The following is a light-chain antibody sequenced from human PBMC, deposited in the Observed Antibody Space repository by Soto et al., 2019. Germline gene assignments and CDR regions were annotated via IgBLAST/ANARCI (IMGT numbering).Light chain of an antibody. CDR1: SSDVGGYNY. Sequence: VLTQPPSASGSPGQSVTISCTGTSSDVGGYNYVSWHQQHPGKAPKLIIYDVTKRPSGVPDRFSGSKSGYTASLTVSGLQAEDEADYYCSSFAGGNIYVFGTGTKVTVL. CDR3: SSFAGGNIYV. CDR2: DVT. J-gene: IGLJ1*01. V-gene: IGLV2-8*01.